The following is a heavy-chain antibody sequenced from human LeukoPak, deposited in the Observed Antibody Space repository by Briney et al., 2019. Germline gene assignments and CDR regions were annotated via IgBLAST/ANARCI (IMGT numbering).Heavy chain of an antibody. V-gene: IGHV3-48*04. CDR1: EFTFSTYS. Sequence: GGSLRLSCAAPEFTFSTYSVNWVRQAPGKGLEWVSFISSNSRSIKYPDSVKGRFTISRDNAKNTLYLQMNSLRAEDTAVYYCARVSLTYYYDSSALPDAFDIWGQGTMVTVSS. CDR2: ISSNSRSI. J-gene: IGHJ3*02. CDR3: ARVSLTYYYDSSALPDAFDI. D-gene: IGHD3-22*01.